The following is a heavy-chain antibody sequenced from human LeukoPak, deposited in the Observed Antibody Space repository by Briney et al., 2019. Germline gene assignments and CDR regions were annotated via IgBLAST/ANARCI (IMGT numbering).Heavy chain of an antibody. J-gene: IGHJ6*03. D-gene: IGHD6-13*01. CDR3: ARSAAAGTFTPYYYYYYMDV. CDR2: INWNGGST. Sequence: GGSLRLSCAASGFTFDDYGMSWVRQAPGKGLEWVSGINWNGGSTGYADSVKGRFTISRDNAKNSLYLQMNSLRAEDTALYYCARSAAAGTFTPYYYYYYMDVWGKGTTVTVSS. CDR1: GFTFDDYG. V-gene: IGHV3-20*04.